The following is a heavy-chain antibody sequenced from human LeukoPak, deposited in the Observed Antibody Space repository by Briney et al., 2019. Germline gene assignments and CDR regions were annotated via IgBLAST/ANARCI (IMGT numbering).Heavy chain of an antibody. CDR2: ISYDGSNK. Sequence: GGSLRLSCAASGFTFSSYGMHTVREAPGKGLGWVAGISYDGSNKYYADSVKGRFTISRDNSKNTLYLQMNGLRAEDTAVYYCAKEWGCGWSSFDYRLQGTLVTVCS. V-gene: IGHV3-30*18. J-gene: IGHJ4*02. CDR1: GFTFSSYG. CDR3: AKEWGCGWSSFDY. D-gene: IGHD6-19*01.